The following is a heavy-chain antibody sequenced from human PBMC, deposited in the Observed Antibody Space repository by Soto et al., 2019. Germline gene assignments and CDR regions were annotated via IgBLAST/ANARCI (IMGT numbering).Heavy chain of an antibody. V-gene: IGHV2-26*01. Sequence: SGPTLVNPTETLTLTCSVSGFLLNNGRMGVSWIRQPPGKVLEWLAHVFSNDEKSYCTSLKSRLTISKDTSKSQVVLTMTNMDPVDTATYYCARIRIAAAGNYFDYWGQGTLVTVSS. CDR1: GFLLNNGRMG. CDR2: VFSNDEK. D-gene: IGHD6-13*01. J-gene: IGHJ4*02. CDR3: ARIRIAAAGNYFDY.